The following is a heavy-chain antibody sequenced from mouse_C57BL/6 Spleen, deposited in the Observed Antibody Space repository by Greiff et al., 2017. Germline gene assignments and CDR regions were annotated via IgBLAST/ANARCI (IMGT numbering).Heavy chain of an antibody. CDR1: GFTFSDYG. V-gene: IGHV5-17*01. Sequence: EVQVVESGGGLVKPGGSLTLSCAASGFTFSDYGMHWVRQAPEKGLEWVAYISSGSSTIYYADTVKGRFTISRDNAKNTLFLQMTSLRSEDTAMYYCASPYYDYDPFAYWGQGTLVTVSA. D-gene: IGHD2-4*01. CDR2: ISSGSSTI. J-gene: IGHJ3*01. CDR3: ASPYYDYDPFAY.